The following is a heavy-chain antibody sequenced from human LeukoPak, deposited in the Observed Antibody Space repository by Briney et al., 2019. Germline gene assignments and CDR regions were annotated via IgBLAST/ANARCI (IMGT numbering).Heavy chain of an antibody. CDR3: ARVAGYCSSTSCYALSGYYGMDV. V-gene: IGHV3-74*01. CDR1: GFTFSSYW. D-gene: IGHD2-2*01. CDR2: INSDGSST. J-gene: IGHJ6*02. Sequence: GGSLRLSCAASGFTFSSYWMHWVRQAPGKGLVWVSRINSDGSSTSYADSVKGRFTISRDNAKNTLYPQMNSLRAEDTAVYYCARVAGYCSSTSCYALSGYYGMDVWGQGTTVTVSS.